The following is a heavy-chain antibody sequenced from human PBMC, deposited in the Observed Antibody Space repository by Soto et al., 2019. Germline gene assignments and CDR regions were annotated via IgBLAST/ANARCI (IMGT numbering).Heavy chain of an antibody. CDR2: ISYDGSNK. CDR1: GFTFRSYG. D-gene: IGHD4-4*01. V-gene: IGHV3-30*03. CDR3: ATTVTTSYSDWYYYYGMDV. Sequence: QVQLVESGGGVVQPGRSLRLSCAASGFTFRSYGMHWVRQAPGKGLEWVAVISYDGSNKYYADSVKGRFTISRDNSKNTLYLQMNSLRAEDTAVYYCATTVTTSYSDWYYYYGMDVWGQGTTVTVSS. J-gene: IGHJ6*02.